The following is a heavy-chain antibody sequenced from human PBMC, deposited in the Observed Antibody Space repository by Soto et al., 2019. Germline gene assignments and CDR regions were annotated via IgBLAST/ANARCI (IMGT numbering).Heavy chain of an antibody. J-gene: IGHJ6*02. Sequence: QVQLVQSGAEVRKPGSSVRVSCKASGDRFSTYAINWVRQAPGQGLAWLGGIITFYGAAMYAQKLQGRVTITADELTSTAYMELSSLTSADTAVYFCARGGKGRFRGPGMDVWGQGTTVTVSS. V-gene: IGHV1-69*01. CDR2: IITFYGAA. CDR3: ARGGKGRFRGPGMDV. CDR1: GDRFSTYA. D-gene: IGHD3-3*01.